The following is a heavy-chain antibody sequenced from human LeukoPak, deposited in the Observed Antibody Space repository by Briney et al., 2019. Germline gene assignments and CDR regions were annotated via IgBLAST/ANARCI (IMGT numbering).Heavy chain of an antibody. V-gene: IGHV1-58*02. CDR1: GFTFTSYA. CDR3: AAAKGYESSGYRFDE. J-gene: IGHJ4*02. CDR2: IVVGSGNT. D-gene: IGHD3-22*01. Sequence: GASVKVSCKASGFTFTSYAMQWVRQARGQRLEWIGWIVVGSGNTNYAQKFQERVTITRDMSTSTAYMELSSLRSEETAVYYWAAAKGYESSGYRFDEWDQGTLVTVSS.